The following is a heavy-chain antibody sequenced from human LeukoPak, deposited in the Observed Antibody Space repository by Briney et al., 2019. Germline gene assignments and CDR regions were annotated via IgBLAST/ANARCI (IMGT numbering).Heavy chain of an antibody. J-gene: IGHJ4*02. CDR1: GFTFSSYA. Sequence: GGSLRLSCAASGFTFSSYAMSWVRQAPGKGLEWVSAISGSGGSTYYADSVKGRFTISRDNSKNTLYLQMNSLRAEDTVVYYCAKDSVYYYDSSGSNFDYWGQGTLVTVSS. CDR2: ISGSGGST. V-gene: IGHV3-23*01. CDR3: AKDSVYYYDSSGSNFDY. D-gene: IGHD3-22*01.